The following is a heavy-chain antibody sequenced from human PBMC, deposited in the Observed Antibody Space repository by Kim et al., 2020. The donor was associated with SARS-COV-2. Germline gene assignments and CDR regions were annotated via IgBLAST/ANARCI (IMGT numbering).Heavy chain of an antibody. CDR3: AKRLWVGESGVGPFDY. J-gene: IGHJ4*02. CDR2: ISSSSDSP. D-gene: IGHD3-10*01. Sequence: GGSLRLSCATSGFTFSDYVMNWVRQAPGKGLEWVSVISSSSDSPDYADSVKGRFTISRDNSRNTLYLQRNSLRVEDTAIYYCAKRLWVGESGVGPFDYWGQESLHTVSA. V-gene: IGHV3-23*01. CDR1: GFTFSDYV.